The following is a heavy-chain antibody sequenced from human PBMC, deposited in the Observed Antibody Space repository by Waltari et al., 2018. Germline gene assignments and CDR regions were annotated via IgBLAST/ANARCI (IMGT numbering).Heavy chain of an antibody. CDR2: IYTSGST. D-gene: IGHD6-19*01. CDR1: GGPISSGSYY. Sequence: QVQLQESGPGLVKPSQTLSLTCTAPGGPISSGSYYWSWIRQPAGKGLEWIGRIYTSGSTNYNPSLKSRVTISVDTSKNQFSLKLSSVTAADTAVYYCAREAVAGTFDYWGQGTLVTVSS. J-gene: IGHJ4*02. CDR3: AREAVAGTFDY. V-gene: IGHV4-61*02.